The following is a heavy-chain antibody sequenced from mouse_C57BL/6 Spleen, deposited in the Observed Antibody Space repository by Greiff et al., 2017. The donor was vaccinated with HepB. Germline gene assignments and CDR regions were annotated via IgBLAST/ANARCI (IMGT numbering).Heavy chain of an antibody. CDR2: IDPSDSET. V-gene: IGHV1-52*01. CDR3: ARSGDGYYSNWYFDV. Sequence: QVQLQQSGAELVRPGSSVKLSCKASGYTFTSYWMHWVKQRPIQGLEWIGNIDPSDSETHYNQKFKDKATLTVDKSSSTAYMQLSSLTSEDSAVYYCARSGDGYYSNWYFDVWGTGTTVTVSS. D-gene: IGHD2-3*01. CDR1: GYTFTSYW. J-gene: IGHJ1*03.